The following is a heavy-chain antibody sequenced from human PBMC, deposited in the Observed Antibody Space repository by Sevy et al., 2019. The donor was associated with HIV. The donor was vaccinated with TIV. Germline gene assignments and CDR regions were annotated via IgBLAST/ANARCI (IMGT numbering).Heavy chain of an antibody. J-gene: IGHJ4*02. CDR3: ARGSYSSGWYYLDY. CDR2: ISSSSSYI. CDR1: GFTFSSYS. Sequence: GGSLRLSCAASGFTFSSYSMNWVRQAPGKGLEWVSSISSSSSYIYYADSVKGRFTISRDNAKNSLYLQMNSLRAEDTAVYYCARGSYSSGWYYLDYWGQGTLVTVSS. D-gene: IGHD6-19*01. V-gene: IGHV3-21*01.